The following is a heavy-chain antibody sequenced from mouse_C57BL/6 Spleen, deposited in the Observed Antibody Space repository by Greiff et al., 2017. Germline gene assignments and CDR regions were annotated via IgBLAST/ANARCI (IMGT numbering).Heavy chain of an antibody. CDR3: ARAIYYGSSYRYFDV. CDR2: INPGSGGT. D-gene: IGHD1-1*01. CDR1: GYAFTNYL. J-gene: IGHJ1*03. V-gene: IGHV1-54*01. Sequence: VMLVESGAELVRPGTSVKVSCKASGYAFTNYLIEWVKQRPGQGLEWIGVINPGSGGTNYNEKFKGKATLTADKSSSTAYMQLSSLTSEDSAVYFCARAIYYGSSYRYFDVWGTGTTVTVSS.